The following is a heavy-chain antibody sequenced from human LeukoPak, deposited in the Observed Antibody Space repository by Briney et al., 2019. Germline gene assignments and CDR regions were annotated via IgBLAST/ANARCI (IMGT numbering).Heavy chain of an antibody. CDR3: ATYDFWMAPY. V-gene: IGHV3-7*01. Sequence: GGSLRLSCAASGFTFSNYWMTWVRQAPGKGLEWVANIKQDESEKYYVDSVKGRFTISRDNAKNSPYLQMNSLRAEDTAVYYCATYDFWMAPYWGQGTLVTVSS. CDR2: IKQDESEK. D-gene: IGHD3-3*01. J-gene: IGHJ4*02. CDR1: GFTFSNYW.